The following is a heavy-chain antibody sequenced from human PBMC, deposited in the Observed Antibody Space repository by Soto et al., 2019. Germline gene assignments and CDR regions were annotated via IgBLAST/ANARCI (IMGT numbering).Heavy chain of an antibody. CDR3: AHYSSTSSFDY. V-gene: IGHV2-5*02. CDR2: IYWDDDK. CDR1: GFSLSTSGMG. J-gene: IGHJ4*02. D-gene: IGHD6-13*01. Sequence: QITLKESGPTLVKPTQTFTLACTFSGFSLSTSGMGVGWIRQPPGKALEWLALIYWDDDKRYSPSLKSRLTITKDTSKNQVVLTMTNMDPVDTATFSCAHYSSTSSFDYWGQGTLVTVSS.